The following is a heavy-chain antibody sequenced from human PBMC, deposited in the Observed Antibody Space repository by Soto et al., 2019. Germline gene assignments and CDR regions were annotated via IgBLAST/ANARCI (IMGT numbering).Heavy chain of an antibody. CDR1: GFTFSSYS. V-gene: IGHV3-21*01. D-gene: IGHD1-7*01. CDR2: ISSSSSYI. CDR3: EVGGTTATNYYGMDV. Sequence: GSLRLSCTASGFTFSSYSMNWVRQAPGKGLEWVSSISSSSSYIYYADSVKGRFTISRDNAKNSLYLQMNSLRAEDTAVYYCEVGGTTATNYYGMDVWGQGTKVTVSS. J-gene: IGHJ6*02.